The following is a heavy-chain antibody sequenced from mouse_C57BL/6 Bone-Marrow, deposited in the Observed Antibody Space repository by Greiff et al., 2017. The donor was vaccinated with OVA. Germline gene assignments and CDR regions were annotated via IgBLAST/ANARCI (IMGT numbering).Heavy chain of an antibody. CDR2: IYPGDGDT. V-gene: IGHV1-82*01. D-gene: IGHD1-1*01. CDR3: ARRGLVLDY. CDR1: GYAFSSSW. Sequence: QVQLKQSGPELVKPGASVKISCKASGYAFSSSWMNWVKQRPGKGLEWIGRIYPGDGDTNYNGKLKGKATLTADKSSSTAYMQLSSLTSEDSAVYFCARRGLVLDYWGQGTTLTVSS. J-gene: IGHJ2*01.